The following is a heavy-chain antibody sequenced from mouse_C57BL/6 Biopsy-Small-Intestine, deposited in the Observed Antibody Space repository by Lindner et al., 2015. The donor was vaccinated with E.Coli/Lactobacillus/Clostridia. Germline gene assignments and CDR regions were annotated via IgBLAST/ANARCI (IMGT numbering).Heavy chain of an antibody. D-gene: IGHD2-1*01. CDR2: INPSSSYT. J-gene: IGHJ4*01. CDR3: ARILDGNYVDYFAMDY. V-gene: IGHV1-4*01. CDR1: GYTFTSYT. Sequence: VQLQESGAELARPGASVKMSCKASGYTFTSYTMHWVKQRPGQGLEWIGYINPSSSYTKYNQKFKDKATLTADKSSTTAHMELRSLTSEDSAVYYCARILDGNYVDYFAMDYWGQGTSVNVSS.